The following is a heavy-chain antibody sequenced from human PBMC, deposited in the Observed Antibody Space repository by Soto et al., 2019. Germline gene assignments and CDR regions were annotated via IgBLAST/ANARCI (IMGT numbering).Heavy chain of an antibody. D-gene: IGHD3-22*01. CDR3: ARGPQYYYDSSGYLPFDY. Sequence: GGSLRLSCAASGFTFSSYWMSWVRQAPGKGLEWVANIKQDGSEKYYVDSVKGRFTISRDNAKNSLYLQMNSLRAEDTAVYYCARGPQYYYDSSGYLPFDYWGQGTLVTVSS. V-gene: IGHV3-7*05. J-gene: IGHJ4*02. CDR2: IKQDGSEK. CDR1: GFTFSSYW.